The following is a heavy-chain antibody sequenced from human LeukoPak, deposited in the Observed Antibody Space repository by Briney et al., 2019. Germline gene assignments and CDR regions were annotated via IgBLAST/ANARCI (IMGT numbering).Heavy chain of an antibody. J-gene: IGHJ6*02. CDR2: INRDGSER. Sequence: GGSLRLSCAASGFTFSSYVMSWVRQAPGKGLEWVANINRDGSERYYVDSVKGRFTISRDDAKSSLYLRMNSLRAEDTAVYYCARRNAMDVWGQGTTVIVFS. CDR3: ARRNAMDV. V-gene: IGHV3-7*03. CDR1: GFTFSSYV.